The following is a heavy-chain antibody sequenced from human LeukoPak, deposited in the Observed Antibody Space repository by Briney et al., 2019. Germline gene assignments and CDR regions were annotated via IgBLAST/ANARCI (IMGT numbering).Heavy chain of an antibody. J-gene: IGHJ4*02. Sequence: PGGSLRLSCETSGFTFTNYGMHWVRQAPGRGLEGVAALWSDGIKTSYADSVRGRFTISRDNSRNTLFLQMDSLRAEDTAVYYCGRDYTSSWTPLFNYWGQGTLVTVSS. CDR2: LWSDGIKT. V-gene: IGHV3-33*01. D-gene: IGHD6-13*01. CDR1: GFTFTNYG. CDR3: GRDYTSSWTPLFNY.